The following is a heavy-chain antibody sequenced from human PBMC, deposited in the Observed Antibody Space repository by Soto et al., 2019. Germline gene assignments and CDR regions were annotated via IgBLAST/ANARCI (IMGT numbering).Heavy chain of an antibody. V-gene: IGHV1-69*12. CDR1: GGTFSSYA. D-gene: IGHD3-22*01. Sequence: QVQLVQSGAEVKKPGSSVKVSCKASGGTFSSYAISWVRQAPGPGLEWMGGIIPRFGTASYAQKFQDRVTITADPSTSTAYMELSSLRSEDTAVYSCTTDSSGYYVTFDYWGQGTLVTVSS. CDR3: TTDSSGYYVTFDY. CDR2: IIPRFGTA. J-gene: IGHJ4*02.